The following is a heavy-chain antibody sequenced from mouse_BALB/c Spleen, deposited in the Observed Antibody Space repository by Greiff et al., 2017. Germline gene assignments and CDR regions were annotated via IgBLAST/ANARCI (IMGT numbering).Heavy chain of an antibody. Sequence: EVHLVESGGGLVKPGGSLKLSCAASGYTFSSYTMSWVRQTPEKRLEWVATISSGGSYTYYPDSVKGRFTISRDNAKNTLYLQMSSLKSEDTAMYYCTRDEDSYYAMDYWGQGTSVTVSS. J-gene: IGHJ4*01. CDR2: ISSGGSYT. V-gene: IGHV5-6-4*01. CDR1: GYTFSSYT. CDR3: TRDEDSYYAMDY.